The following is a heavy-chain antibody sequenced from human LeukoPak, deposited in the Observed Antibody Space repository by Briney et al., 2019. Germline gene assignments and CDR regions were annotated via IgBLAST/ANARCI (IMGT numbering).Heavy chain of an antibody. J-gene: IGHJ4*02. CDR3: ARDMTAHSSAVSGVPGDY. CDR2: INWDGSLI. Sequence: GGSLRLSCAASGFSFDNHAMHWVRQAPGKGLEWVSLINWDGSLIYYGDSVRGRFTISRDNSKNSLFLQMHSLRAEDSAFYYCARDMTAHSSAVSGVPGDYWGQGTLVTVSS. V-gene: IGHV3-43D*03. CDR1: GFSFDNHA. D-gene: IGHD2-21*02.